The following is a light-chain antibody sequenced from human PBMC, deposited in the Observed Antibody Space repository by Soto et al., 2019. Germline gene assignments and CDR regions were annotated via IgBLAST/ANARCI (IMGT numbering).Light chain of an antibody. J-gene: IGKJ1*01. CDR1: QTVSSSY. CDR3: QQYGGSRT. CDR2: GAS. Sequence: EIVLTQSPGTLSLSPGERATLSCRASQTVSSSYLAWYQQKPGQAPRLLIYGASSRASGISDRFSGSGSGTDFTLTISRLEPEDFAVYYCQQYGGSRTFGQGTKVEI. V-gene: IGKV3-20*01.